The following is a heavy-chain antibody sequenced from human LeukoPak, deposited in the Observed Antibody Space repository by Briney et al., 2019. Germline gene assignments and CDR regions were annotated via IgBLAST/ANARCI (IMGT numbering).Heavy chain of an antibody. Sequence: PSGTLSLTCAVSSGSINGSNWWSWVRQPPGKGLEWIGEIYHSGSTNYNPSLKSRVAISVDKSENQFSLKLTSVTAADTAVSYCARLVVVPYDAFDIWGQGTMVTVSS. V-gene: IGHV4-4*02. CDR3: ARLVVVPYDAFDI. CDR2: IYHSGST. J-gene: IGHJ3*02. CDR1: SGSINGSNW. D-gene: IGHD2-2*01.